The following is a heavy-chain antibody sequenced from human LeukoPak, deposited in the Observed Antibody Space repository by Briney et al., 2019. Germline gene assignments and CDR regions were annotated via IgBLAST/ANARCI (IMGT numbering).Heavy chain of an antibody. CDR3: ASTRSSSSSWYGQFDY. CDR2: IIPIFGTA. J-gene: IGHJ4*02. V-gene: IGHV1-69*06. CDR1: GGTFSSYA. Sequence: ASVKVSCKASGGTFSSYAISWVRQAPGQGLEWMGGIIPIFGTANYAQKFQGRVTITADKSTSTAYMELSSLRSEDTAVYYCASTRSSSSSWYGQFDYWGQGTLVTVSS. D-gene: IGHD6-13*01.